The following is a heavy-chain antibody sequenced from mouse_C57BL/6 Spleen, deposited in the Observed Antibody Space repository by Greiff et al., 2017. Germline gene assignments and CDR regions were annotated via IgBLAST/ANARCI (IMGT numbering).Heavy chain of an antibody. CDR1: GYTFTSYW. D-gene: IGHD1-1*01. V-gene: IGHV1-72*01. CDR2: IDPNSGGT. Sequence: QVQLKQPGAELVKPGASVKLSCKASGYTFTSYWMHWVKQRPGRGLEWIGRIDPNSGGTKYNEKFKSKATLTVDKPSSTAYMQLSSLTSEDSAVYYCAREVYYYGSSLLYAMDYWGQGTSVTVSS. CDR3: AREVYYYGSSLLYAMDY. J-gene: IGHJ4*01.